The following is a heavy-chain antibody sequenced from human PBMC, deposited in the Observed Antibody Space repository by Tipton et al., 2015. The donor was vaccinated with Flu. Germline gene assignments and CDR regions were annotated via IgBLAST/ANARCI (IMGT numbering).Heavy chain of an antibody. J-gene: IGHJ4*02. Sequence: TLSLTCTVSGGSITSYVWTWIRQPPGKGLEWIASIYYSGRNYYNPSLKSRVTISVDTSKNQFSLKLNSVTAADTAMFYCARLSFYDVDLKNFYFDYWGQGALVTVSS. CDR1: GGSITSYV. CDR3: ARLSFYDVDLKNFYFDY. D-gene: IGHD3-10*02. CDR2: IYYSGRN. V-gene: IGHV4-59*05.